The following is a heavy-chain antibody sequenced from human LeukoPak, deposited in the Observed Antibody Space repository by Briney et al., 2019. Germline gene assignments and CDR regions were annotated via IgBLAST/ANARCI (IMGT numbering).Heavy chain of an antibody. D-gene: IGHD5-12*01. CDR1: GGAFISYA. CDR3: ARGKRESGCDIYHFDY. Sequence: VASVKVYCKASGGAFISYAISWVRQAPGQGLEWMGRIIPIFGSASYARKFQDRVTIITDESTSTVHMELSSLRSEDTAVYYCARGKRESGCDIYHFDYWGQGTLVTVSS. V-gene: IGHV1-69*05. J-gene: IGHJ4*02. CDR2: IIPIFGSA.